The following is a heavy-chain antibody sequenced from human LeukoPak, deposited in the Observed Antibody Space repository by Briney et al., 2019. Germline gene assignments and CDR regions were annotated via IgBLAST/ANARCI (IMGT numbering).Heavy chain of an antibody. D-gene: IGHD2-2*02. CDR2: INPDNGDT. Sequence: ASVKVSCKTSGYSFTSQDMHWVRQAPGQRLEWMGCINPDNGDTKYSQEFQGRVTITRDTSATTAYMELSSLRSDDMAVYYCTLYNYWGQGTLVTVSS. CDR3: TLYNY. J-gene: IGHJ4*02. V-gene: IGHV1-3*03. CDR1: GYSFTSQD.